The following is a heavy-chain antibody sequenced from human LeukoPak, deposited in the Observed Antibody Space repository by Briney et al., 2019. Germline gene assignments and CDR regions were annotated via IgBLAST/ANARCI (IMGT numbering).Heavy chain of an antibody. CDR1: GYTFTNYA. J-gene: IGHJ4*02. Sequence: ASVKVSCKASGYTFTNYAMHWVRQAPGQRLEWMGWINAGNGNTKYSQKFQGRVTITRDTSASTAYMELSSLRSEDTAVYYCARVLWGSYRPFDYWGQGTLVTVSS. CDR3: ARVLWGSYRPFDY. CDR2: INAGNGNT. V-gene: IGHV1-3*01. D-gene: IGHD3-16*02.